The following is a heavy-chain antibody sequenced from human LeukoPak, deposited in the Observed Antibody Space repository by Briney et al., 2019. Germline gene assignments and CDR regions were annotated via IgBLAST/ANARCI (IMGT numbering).Heavy chain of an antibody. J-gene: IGHJ4*02. Sequence: GGSLRLSCAASGFTFSNAWMNWVRQAPGKGLEWVSSISSSSSYIYYADSVKGRFTISRDNAKNSLYLQMNSLRAEDTAVYYCARDLGHGYWGQGTLVTVSS. V-gene: IGHV3-21*01. CDR2: ISSSSSYI. D-gene: IGHD3-16*01. CDR1: GFTFSNAW. CDR3: ARDLGHGY.